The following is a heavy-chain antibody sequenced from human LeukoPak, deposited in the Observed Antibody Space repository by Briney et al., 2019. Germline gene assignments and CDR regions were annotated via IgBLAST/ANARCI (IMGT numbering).Heavy chain of an antibody. V-gene: IGHV3-21*01. Sequence: PGGSLRLSCAASGFTFSSYSMNWVRQAPGKGLEWVSSISSSSSYIYYADSVKGRFTISRDNAKNSLYLQMNSLRAEDTAVYYRASLIVLTRIFDYWAQGTLVTVSS. CDR2: ISSSSSYI. CDR1: GFTFSSYS. D-gene: IGHD2-8*01. J-gene: IGHJ4*02. CDR3: ASLIVLTRIFDY.